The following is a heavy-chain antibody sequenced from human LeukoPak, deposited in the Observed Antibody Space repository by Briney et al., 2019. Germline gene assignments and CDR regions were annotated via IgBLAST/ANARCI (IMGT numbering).Heavy chain of an antibody. CDR2: LNGGGLGT. D-gene: IGHD3-22*01. CDR3: AKDYPENDKGDY. V-gene: IGHV3-23*01. Sequence: GGSLRLSCSVSGVTSAGYSISINGYSMTWIRQSPGKGLEWVTALNGGGLGTYRADSVKGRFTISRDNSKNTLSLQMNSLRAEDTAVYYCAKDYPENDKGDYWGQGTLVTVSS. J-gene: IGHJ4*02. CDR1: GVTSAGYSISINGYS.